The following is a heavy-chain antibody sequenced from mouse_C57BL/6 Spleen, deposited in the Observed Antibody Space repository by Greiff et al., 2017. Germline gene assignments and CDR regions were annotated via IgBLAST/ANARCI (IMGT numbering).Heavy chain of an antibody. CDR2: ISYDGSN. CDR1: GYSITSGYY. V-gene: IGHV3-6*01. D-gene: IGHD2-4*01. J-gene: IGHJ3*01. CDR3: ASYDYDGLAWFAY. Sequence: EVKLQESGPGLVKPSQSLSLTCSVTGYSITSGYYWNWIRQFPGNKLEWMGYISYDGSNNYNPSLKNRISITRDTSKNQFFLKLNSVTTEDTATYYCASYDYDGLAWFAYWGQGTLVTVSA.